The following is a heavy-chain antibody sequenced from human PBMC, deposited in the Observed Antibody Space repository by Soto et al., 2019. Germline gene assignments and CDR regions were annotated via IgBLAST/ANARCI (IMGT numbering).Heavy chain of an antibody. CDR1: GGSFSCYY. J-gene: IGHJ4*02. CDR2: IDHSGST. D-gene: IGHD6-19*01. CDR3: ARGSRGWYGY. V-gene: IGHV4-34*01. Sequence: PSETLSLTCAVYGGSFSCYYLSWIRQPPGKGLEWIGEIDHSGSTNYNPSLKSRVTISVDTSKNQFSLKLSSVTAADTAVYYCARGSRGWYGYWGQGTLVTVSS.